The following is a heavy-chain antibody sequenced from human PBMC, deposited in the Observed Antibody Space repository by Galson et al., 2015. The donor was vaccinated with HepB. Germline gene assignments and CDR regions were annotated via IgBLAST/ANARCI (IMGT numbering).Heavy chain of an antibody. Sequence: SETLSLTCTVSGGSISGYYWSWIRHPAGEGLEWIGRMYPSGSTNYNPSLKSRVTMSLDTSKSQFSLRLNSVTAADTAVYFSARMGVAAGGMDVWGQGTTVTVSS. CDR3: ARMGVAAGGMDV. J-gene: IGHJ6*02. D-gene: IGHD3-10*01. CDR2: MYPSGST. V-gene: IGHV4-4*07. CDR1: GGSISGYY.